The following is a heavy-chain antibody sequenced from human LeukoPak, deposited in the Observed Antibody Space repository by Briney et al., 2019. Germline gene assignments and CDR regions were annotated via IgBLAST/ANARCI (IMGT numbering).Heavy chain of an antibody. D-gene: IGHD6-13*01. CDR3: ARGGLRIAAAV. Sequence: GGSLRLSCAASGLTFSSYAMSWVRQAPGKGLDWVSSISGSGRSTYYADSVKGRFTISRDDTKNSLYLQMNSLRAEDTAVYYCARGGLRIAAAVWGQGTLVTVSS. CDR2: ISGSGRST. J-gene: IGHJ4*02. V-gene: IGHV3-23*01. CDR1: GLTFSSYA.